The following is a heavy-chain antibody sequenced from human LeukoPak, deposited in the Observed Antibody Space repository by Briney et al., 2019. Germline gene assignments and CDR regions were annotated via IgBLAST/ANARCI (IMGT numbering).Heavy chain of an antibody. CDR3: GTLGADFDY. CDR1: GGSISSSSYY. J-gene: IGHJ4*02. Sequence: SETLSLTCTVSGGSISSSSYYWGWIRQPPGKGLEWIGSTYYSGSTYYNPSLKSRVTISVDTSKNQFSLKLSSVTAADTAVYYCGTLGADFDYWGQGTLVTVSS. CDR2: TYYSGST. D-gene: IGHD3-16*01. V-gene: IGHV4-39*01.